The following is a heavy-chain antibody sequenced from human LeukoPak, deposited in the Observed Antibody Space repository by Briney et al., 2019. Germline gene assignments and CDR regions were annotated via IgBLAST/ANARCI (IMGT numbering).Heavy chain of an antibody. CDR3: ARDSGSRYFDWFSYFDY. J-gene: IGHJ4*02. CDR2: ISSSSSYI. D-gene: IGHD3-9*01. CDR1: GFTFSSYS. Sequence: GGSLRLSCAASGFTFSSYSMNWVRQAPGKGLEWVSSISSSSSYIYYADSVKGRFTISRDNAKNSLYLQMNSLRAEDTAVYYCARDSGSRYFDWFSYFDYWGQGTLVTVSS. V-gene: IGHV3-21*01.